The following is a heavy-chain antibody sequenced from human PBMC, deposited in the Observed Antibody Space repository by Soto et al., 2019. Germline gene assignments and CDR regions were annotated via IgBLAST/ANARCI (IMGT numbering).Heavy chain of an antibody. Sequence: PSETLSLTRTVSGGSVSSNSYSWGWIRQSPGKGLEWIATIYSSEKTYYNPSLQSRVTISVDTSKNQFSLKLSSVTAADTAVYYCARVYMVRGTIIRYFDYWGQGTLVTVSS. D-gene: IGHD3-10*01. J-gene: IGHJ4*02. CDR2: IYSSEKT. V-gene: IGHV4-39*07. CDR3: ARVYMVRGTIIRYFDY. CDR1: GGSVSSNSYS.